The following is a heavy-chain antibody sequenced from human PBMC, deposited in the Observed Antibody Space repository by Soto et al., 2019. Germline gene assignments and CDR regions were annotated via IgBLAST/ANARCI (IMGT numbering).Heavy chain of an antibody. CDR3: AREDRYDSSGYYF. D-gene: IGHD3-22*01. Sequence: SETLSLTCTVSGGSISSGGYYWSWIRQHPGKGLEWIGYIYYSGSTYYNPSLKSRVTISVDTSKNQFSLKLSSVTAADTAVYYCAREDRYDSSGYYFWGQGTLVTVSS. V-gene: IGHV4-31*03. J-gene: IGHJ4*02. CDR2: IYYSGST. CDR1: GGSISSGGYY.